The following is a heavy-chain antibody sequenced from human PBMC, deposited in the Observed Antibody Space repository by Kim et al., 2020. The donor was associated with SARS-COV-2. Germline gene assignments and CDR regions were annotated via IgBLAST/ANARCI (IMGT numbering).Heavy chain of an antibody. J-gene: IGHJ4*02. Sequence: SETLSLTCAVYGGSFSGYYWSWIRQPPGKGLEWIGEINHSGSTNYNPSLKSRVTISVDTSKNQFSLKLSSVNAADTAVYYCARGEWELLDWGQGTLVTVSS. CDR3: ARGEWELLD. V-gene: IGHV4-34*01. CDR1: GGSFSGYY. CDR2: INHSGST. D-gene: IGHD1-26*01.